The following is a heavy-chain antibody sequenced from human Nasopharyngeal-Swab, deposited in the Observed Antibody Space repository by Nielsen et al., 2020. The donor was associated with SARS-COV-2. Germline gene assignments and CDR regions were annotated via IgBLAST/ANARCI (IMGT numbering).Heavy chain of an antibody. CDR2: ISSSSSYI. J-gene: IGHJ6*02. CDR1: GFTFNKYN. CDR3: ARDGLDYDFWSAYFMDV. V-gene: IGHV3-21*01. D-gene: IGHD3-3*01. Sequence: GGSLRLLCAASGFTFNKYNFKWVRQAAGKGLEWVSSISSSSSYIYYADSVKGRFTISRDNAKNSSSLQMNSLRAEDTAVYYCARDGLDYDFWSAYFMDVWGQGTTVTVSS.